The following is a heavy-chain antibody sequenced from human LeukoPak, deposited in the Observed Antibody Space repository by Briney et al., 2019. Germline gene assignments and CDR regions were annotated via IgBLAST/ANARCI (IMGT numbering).Heavy chain of an antibody. D-gene: IGHD6-19*01. CDR2: IYHSGST. V-gene: IGHV4-38-2*02. Sequence: PSETLSLTCAVSGYSISSGYYWGWIRQPTGKGMEWIGSIYHSGSTYYNPSLKSRVTISVDTSKNQFSLKLSSVTAADTAVYYCARDRGQWLAIYYFDYWGQGTLVTVSS. CDR1: GYSISSGYY. J-gene: IGHJ4*02. CDR3: ARDRGQWLAIYYFDY.